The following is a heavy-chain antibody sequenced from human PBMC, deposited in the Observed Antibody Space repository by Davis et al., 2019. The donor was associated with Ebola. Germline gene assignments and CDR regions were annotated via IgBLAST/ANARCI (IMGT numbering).Heavy chain of an antibody. D-gene: IGHD2-15*01. CDR1: GFTLQDYA. V-gene: IGHV3-9*01. Sequence: PGGSLRLSCEASGFTLQDYAMHWVRQAPGKGLEWVAGIYWNSDRIDYADSVKGRFTISRDNAKNSLFLQIDSLRAEDTAVYYCAKDPVHVLSAFDIWGQGTIVTVSS. CDR3: AKDPVHVLSAFDI. J-gene: IGHJ3*02. CDR2: IYWNSDRI.